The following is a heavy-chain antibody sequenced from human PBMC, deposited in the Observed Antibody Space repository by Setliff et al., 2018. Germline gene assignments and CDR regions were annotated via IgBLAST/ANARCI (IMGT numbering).Heavy chain of an antibody. CDR3: ARTCSGSGCYAGLES. J-gene: IGHJ4*02. CDR2: IWDDGGNK. V-gene: IGHV3-33*08. Sequence: GGSLRLSCAASGFSFRTYRMHWVRQAPGKGLEWVAVIWDDGGNKYHADSVKGRFTNSRDNSKNTLYLQMNSLRPEDTAVYYCARTCSGSGCYAGLESWGQGTPVTVSS. D-gene: IGHD2-15*01. CDR1: GFSFRTYR.